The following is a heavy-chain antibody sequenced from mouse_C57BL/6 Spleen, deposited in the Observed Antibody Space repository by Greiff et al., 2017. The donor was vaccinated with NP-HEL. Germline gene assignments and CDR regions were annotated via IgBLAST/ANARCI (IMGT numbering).Heavy chain of an antibody. Sequence: VQLQQSGAELARPGASVKLSCKASGYTFTSYGISWVKQRTGQGLEWIGEIYPRSGNTYYNEKFQGKATLTADKSSSKAYMELRSLTSEDSAVYFCARGEIYDYDVPPSWFAYWGQGTLVTVSA. D-gene: IGHD2-4*01. CDR1: GYTFTSYG. CDR2: IYPRSGNT. V-gene: IGHV1-81*01. J-gene: IGHJ3*01. CDR3: ARGEIYDYDVPPSWFAY.